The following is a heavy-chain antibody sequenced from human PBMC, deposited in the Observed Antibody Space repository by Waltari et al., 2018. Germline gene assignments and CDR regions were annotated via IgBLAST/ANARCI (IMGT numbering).Heavy chain of an antibody. CDR1: GYTLTELS. CDR2: FDPEDGET. CDR3: AITSPRLRNYYFYYMDV. J-gene: IGHJ6*03. V-gene: IGHV1-24*01. Sequence: QVQLVQSGAEMKKPGASVKVPCKISGYTLTELSMHWVRQAPGKGLEWIARFDPEDGETIYAQKFQGRVTVTEDTSTDTAYMELSSLRSEDTAVYYCAITSPRLRNYYFYYMDVWGKGTTVTVS. D-gene: IGHD3-16*01.